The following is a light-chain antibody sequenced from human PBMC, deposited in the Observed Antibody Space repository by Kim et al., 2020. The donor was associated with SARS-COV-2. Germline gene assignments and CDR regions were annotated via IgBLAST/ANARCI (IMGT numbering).Light chain of an antibody. J-gene: IGKJ3*01. CDR1: QNINSY. Sequence: DIQMTQSPSSLSASVGDRVTITCRASQNINSYLNWYQQKPGKAPKLLTYAASSLQSGVPSRFSGSGSGTDFTLTISSLQPEDFATYYCQQSYSTPHTFDPGTKVDIK. CDR3: QQSYSTPHT. V-gene: IGKV1-39*01. CDR2: AAS.